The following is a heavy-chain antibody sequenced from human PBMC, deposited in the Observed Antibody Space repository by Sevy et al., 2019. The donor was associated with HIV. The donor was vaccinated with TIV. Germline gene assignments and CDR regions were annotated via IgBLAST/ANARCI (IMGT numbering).Heavy chain of an antibody. D-gene: IGHD2-2*03. CDR3: ARMDIVVVPAANYYYGMDV. V-gene: IGHV3-48*01. J-gene: IGHJ6*02. CDR2: ISSSSSTI. CDR1: GFTFSSYS. Sequence: GGSLRLSCAASGFTFSSYSMNWVRQAPGKGLEWVSYISSSSSTIYYADSVKGRFTISRDNAKKSLYLQMNSLRAEDTAVYYCARMDIVVVPAANYYYGMDVWGQGTTVTVSS.